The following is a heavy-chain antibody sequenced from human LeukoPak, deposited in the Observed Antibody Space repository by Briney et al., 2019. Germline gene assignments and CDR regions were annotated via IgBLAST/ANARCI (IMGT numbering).Heavy chain of an antibody. CDR2: IRSKTSGGT. V-gene: IGHV3-49*04. CDR3: NRWHISGVSYSNF. J-gene: IGHJ4*02. CDR1: GFTFGDYG. D-gene: IGHD3-22*01. Sequence: QAGGSLRLSCSASGFTFGDYGINWARQAPGKGLEWVGFIRSKTSGGTEYGVSVRGRTIISRDESKSIAYLEMESLKTEDTAVHYCNRWHISGVSYSNFWGPGTLVTVSS.